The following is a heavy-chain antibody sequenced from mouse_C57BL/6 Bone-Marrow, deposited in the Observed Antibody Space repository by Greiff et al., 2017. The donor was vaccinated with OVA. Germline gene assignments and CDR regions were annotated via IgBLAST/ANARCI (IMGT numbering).Heavy chain of an antibody. CDR1: GYTFTSYG. V-gene: IGHV1-81*01. J-gene: IGHJ3*01. Sequence: QVQLQQSGAELARPGASVKLSCKASGYTFTSYGISWVKQRTGQGLEWIGEIYPRSGNTYYNEKFKGKATLTADKSSSTAYMELRSLTSEDAAVYFCARSDGGYYGGCAYWGQGTLVTVSA. CDR2: IYPRSGNT. D-gene: IGHD2-3*01. CDR3: ARSDGGYYGGCAY.